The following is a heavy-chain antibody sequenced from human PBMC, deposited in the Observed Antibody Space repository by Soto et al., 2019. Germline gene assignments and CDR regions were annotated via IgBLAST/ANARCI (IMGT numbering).Heavy chain of an antibody. D-gene: IGHD3-16*01. CDR2: IYYSGST. CDR1: GGSISSGGYY. J-gene: IGHJ3*02. V-gene: IGHV4-31*03. CDR3: ARVTFGGNPTEEAFDI. Sequence: TSETLSLTCTVSGGSISSGGYYWSWIRQHPGKGLEWIGYIYYSGSTYYNPSLKSRVTISVDTSKNQFSLKLSSVTAADTAVYYCARVTFGGNPTEEAFDIWGQGTMVTVSS.